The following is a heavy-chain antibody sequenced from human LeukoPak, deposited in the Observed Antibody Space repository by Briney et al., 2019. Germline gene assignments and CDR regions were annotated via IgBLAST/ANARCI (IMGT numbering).Heavy chain of an antibody. CDR2: IIPIFGTA. CDR1: GGTFSSYA. J-gene: IGHJ3*02. CDR3: ARPHYTAMHYAFDI. Sequence: ASAKVSCKASGGTFSSYAISWVRQAPGQGLEWMGGIIPIFGTANYAQKFQGRVTITADESTSTAYMELSSLRSEDTAVYYCARPHYTAMHYAFDIWGQGTMVTVSS. V-gene: IGHV1-69*13. D-gene: IGHD5-18*01.